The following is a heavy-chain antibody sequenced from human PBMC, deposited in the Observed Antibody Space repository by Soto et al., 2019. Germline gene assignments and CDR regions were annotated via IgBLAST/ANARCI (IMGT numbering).Heavy chain of an antibody. D-gene: IGHD5-12*01. V-gene: IGHV3-30-3*01. J-gene: IGHJ4*02. CDR2: ISYDGSNK. CDR1: GFTFRSYA. CDR3: AREGGYSGYDPPGY. Sequence: QAQLVESGGGVVQPGRSLRLSCAASGFTFRSYAMHWVRQAPGKGLEWVAVISYDGSNKYYADSVKGRFTISRDNSKNTLYLQMNSLRAEDTAVYYCAREGGYSGYDPPGYWGQGTLVTVSS.